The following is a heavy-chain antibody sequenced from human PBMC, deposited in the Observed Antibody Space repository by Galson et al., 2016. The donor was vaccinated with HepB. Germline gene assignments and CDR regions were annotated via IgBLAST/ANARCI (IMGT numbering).Heavy chain of an antibody. CDR2: IYHSGST. J-gene: IGHJ4*02. CDR3: ARYFDH. Sequence: TLSLTCTVSGDSISNDGNYWSWTRQHPGKGLEFIGYIYHSGSTYYNPSLRSRVTISVDPSENQSSLKLSPVTAADKAVYYCARYFDHWGQGTLVTVSS. CDR1: GDSISNDGNY. V-gene: IGHV4-31*03.